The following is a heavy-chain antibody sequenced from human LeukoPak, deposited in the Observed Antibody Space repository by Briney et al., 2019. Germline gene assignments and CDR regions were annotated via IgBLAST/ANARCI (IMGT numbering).Heavy chain of an antibody. CDR2: FDPEDGET. CDR1: GYTLTELS. CDR3: ARVEFTVTTTYYYYYMDV. D-gene: IGHD4-11*01. Sequence: RASVKVSCKVSGYTLTELSMHWVRQAPGKGLEWMGGFDPEDGETIYAQKFQGRVTITTDESTSTAYMELSSLRSEDTAVYYCARVEFTVTTTYYYYYMDVWGKGTTVTVSS. J-gene: IGHJ6*03. V-gene: IGHV1-24*01.